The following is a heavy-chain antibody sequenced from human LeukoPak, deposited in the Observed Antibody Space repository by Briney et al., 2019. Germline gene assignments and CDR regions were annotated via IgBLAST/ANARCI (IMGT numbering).Heavy chain of an antibody. V-gene: IGHV3-48*01. J-gene: IGHJ4*02. CDR2: ISSGSDTI. CDR1: GFTFSSYS. D-gene: IGHD3-10*01. CDR3: ARSYRFTMLRGGQCDF. Sequence: PGGSLRLSCAASGFTFSSYSMNWVRQAPGKGLEWVSYISSGSDTIYYADSVKGRFTISRDNGKNSLYLQMNSLRAEDTTVYYCARSYRFTMLRGGQCDFWGQGTLVTVSS.